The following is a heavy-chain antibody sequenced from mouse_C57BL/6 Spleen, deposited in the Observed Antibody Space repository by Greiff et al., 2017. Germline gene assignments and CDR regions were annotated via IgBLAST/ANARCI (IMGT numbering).Heavy chain of an antibody. D-gene: IGHD1-1*01. CDR2: IDASDSYT. CDR3: ARSFYYGSSHHWYFYV. Sequence: QVQLQQPGAELVMPGASVKLSCKASGYTFTSYWMHWVKQRPGQGLEWIGEIDASDSYTNYNQKFKGKSTLTLDKSSSTAYMQLSSLTSEDSAVYYCARSFYYGSSHHWYFYVWGTGTTVTVSS. V-gene: IGHV1-69*01. CDR1: GYTFTSYW. J-gene: IGHJ1*03.